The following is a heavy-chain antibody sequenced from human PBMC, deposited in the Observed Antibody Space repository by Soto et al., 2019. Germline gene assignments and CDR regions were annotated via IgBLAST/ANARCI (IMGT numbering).Heavy chain of an antibody. J-gene: IGHJ5*02. Sequence: EVQLVESGEDLVQPGGSLRLSCAASGFSISDHSVDWVRQAPGKGLEWVGRSRNRANSYTTEYAASGKGRFTISRDDSRNSVYQQMNSLKTEDAAVYYCTRGSRYNDVSYSAPWGQGTLVTVS. V-gene: IGHV3-72*01. CDR3: TRGSRYNDVSYSAP. D-gene: IGHD1-20*01. CDR1: GFSISDHS. CDR2: SRNRANSYTT.